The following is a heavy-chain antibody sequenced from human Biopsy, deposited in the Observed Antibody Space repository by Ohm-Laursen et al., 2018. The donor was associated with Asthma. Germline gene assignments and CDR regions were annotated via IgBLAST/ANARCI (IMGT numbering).Heavy chain of an antibody. Sequence: TLSLTCSVFGGCVYSYDHHWSWIRQPPGKGLEWIGFIFYSGSTFYNPSLRSRITISVDTSKRQFPLSLRSVTVADTAVYFCARAQSYGDIYYGLDVWGQGTTVTVSS. CDR3: ARAQSYGDIYYGLDV. CDR1: GGCVYSYDHH. D-gene: IGHD2-21*02. V-gene: IGHV4-30-4*01. CDR2: IFYSGST. J-gene: IGHJ6*02.